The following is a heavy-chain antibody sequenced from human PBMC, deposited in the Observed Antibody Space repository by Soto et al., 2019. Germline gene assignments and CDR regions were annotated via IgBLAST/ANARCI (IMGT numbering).Heavy chain of an antibody. Sequence: QVQLVQSGAEMRKPGSSLRVSCKASGGTFSDYAFSWVRQAPGQGLEWMGGIVPRFGSPNYAQKFGGRVTITADTASSTVYMALSSLRFDDTAVYFCARDRIQLLSGKYSFNGMDVWGQGTT. CDR2: IVPRFGSP. CDR1: GGTFSDYA. CDR3: ARDRIQLLSGKYSFNGMDV. J-gene: IGHJ6*02. V-gene: IGHV1-69*06. D-gene: IGHD4-4*01.